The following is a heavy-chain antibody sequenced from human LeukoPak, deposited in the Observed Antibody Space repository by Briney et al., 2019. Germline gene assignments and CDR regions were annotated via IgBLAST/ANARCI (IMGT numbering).Heavy chain of an antibody. Sequence: SGGSLRLSCAASGFTFSTYGMHWVRQAPGKGLEWVAVIWNDGSKQYYADSVKGRFTISADNSKSTLYLQMNSLRAEDTAVYYCARDQGLWVGFWSGYYDLWGQGTLVTVSS. CDR2: IWNDGSKQ. J-gene: IGHJ4*02. V-gene: IGHV3-33*01. CDR3: ARDQGLWVGFWSGYYDL. D-gene: IGHD3-3*01. CDR1: GFTFSTYG.